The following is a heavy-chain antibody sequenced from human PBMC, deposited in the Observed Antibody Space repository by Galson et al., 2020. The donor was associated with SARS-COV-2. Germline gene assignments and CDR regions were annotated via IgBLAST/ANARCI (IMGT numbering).Heavy chain of an antibody. V-gene: IGHV3-66*01. CDR1: GFTVSSNY. Sequence: GASLKICCAASGFTVSSNYLSWVRQAPGKGLEWVSVIYSGGSTYYADSVKGRFTISRDNSKNTLYLQMNSLRAEDTAVYYCARDLGGDVFDDWGQGTLVTVSS. CDR3: ARDLGGDVFDD. J-gene: IGHJ4*02. CDR2: IYSGGST. D-gene: IGHD3-16*01.